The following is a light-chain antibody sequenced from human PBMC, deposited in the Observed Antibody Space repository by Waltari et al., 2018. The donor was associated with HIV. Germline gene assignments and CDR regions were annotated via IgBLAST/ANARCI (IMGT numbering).Light chain of an antibody. V-gene: IGKV3-15*01. CDR1: QRVSSN. CDR2: GAS. Sequence: EIVMTQSPATPSVSPGERAPLSCRASQRVSSNLAWYQQKAGQAPRLLLYGASTRATGIPARFSGSGSGTEFTLTISSLQSEDFAIYYCQQYNNWPLTWTFGQGTKVEIK. CDR3: QQYNNWPLTWT. J-gene: IGKJ1*01.